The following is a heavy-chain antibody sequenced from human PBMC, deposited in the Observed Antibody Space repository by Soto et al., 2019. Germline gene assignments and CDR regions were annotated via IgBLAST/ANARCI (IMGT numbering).Heavy chain of an antibody. CDR1: GFTFSSYG. Sequence: GGSLRVSCGASGFTFSSYGMRWVRQAPGKGLEWVAVISYDGSNKYYADSVKGRFTISRDNSKNTLYLQMNSLRPEDTAVYYCAKVGHGSGKGFDYWGQGTLVTVSS. V-gene: IGHV3-30*18. CDR3: AKVGHGSGKGFDY. CDR2: ISYDGSNK. J-gene: IGHJ4*02. D-gene: IGHD3-10*01.